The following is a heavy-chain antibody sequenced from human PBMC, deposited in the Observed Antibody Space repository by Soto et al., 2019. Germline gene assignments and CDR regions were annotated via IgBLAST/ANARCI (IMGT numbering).Heavy chain of an antibody. J-gene: IGHJ3*02. V-gene: IGHV3-23*01. CDR2: ISGSGGST. D-gene: IGHD3-22*01. CDR3: AKDGRITMIVVVKDAFDI. Sequence: EVQLLESGGGLVQPGGSLRLSCAASGFTFSSYAMSWVRQAPGKGLEWVSAISGSGGSTYYADSVKGRFTISRDNSKNTLYLQMNSLRAEDTAVYYCAKDGRITMIVVVKDAFDIWGQGTMVTVSS. CDR1: GFTFSSYA.